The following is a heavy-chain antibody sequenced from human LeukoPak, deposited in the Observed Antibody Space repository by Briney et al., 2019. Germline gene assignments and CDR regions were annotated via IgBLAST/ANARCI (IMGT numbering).Heavy chain of an antibody. CDR3: ARDFKASHSGGYFWFDP. CDR2: INPSGGST. Sequence: GPSVKVSCKASGYTFTTYYMHWVRQAPGQGPEWMGIINPSGGSTSYAQKFQGRVTMTRDTSTSTVYMELSSLRSEDTAMYYCARDFKASHSGGYFWFDPWGQGTLVTVSS. V-gene: IGHV1-46*01. J-gene: IGHJ5*02. CDR1: GYTFTTYY. D-gene: IGHD3-22*01.